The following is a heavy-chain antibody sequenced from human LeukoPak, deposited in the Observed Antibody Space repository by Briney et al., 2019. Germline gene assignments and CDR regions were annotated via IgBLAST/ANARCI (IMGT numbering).Heavy chain of an antibody. CDR2: ISYDGSNK. J-gene: IGHJ4*02. CDR1: GFTFSSYA. V-gene: IGHV3-30-3*01. D-gene: IGHD5-18*01. CDR3: ARVDTAMPFDY. Sequence: PGRSLRLSCAASGFTFSSYAMHWVRQAPGKGLEWVAVISYDGSNKYYADSVKGRFTISRDNSKNTLYLQMNSLRAEDTAVYYCARVDTAMPFDYWGQGTLVTVSS.